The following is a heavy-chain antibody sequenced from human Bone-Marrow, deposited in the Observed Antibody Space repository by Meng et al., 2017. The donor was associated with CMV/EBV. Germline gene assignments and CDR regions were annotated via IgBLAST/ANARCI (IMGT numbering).Heavy chain of an antibody. CDR3: ARKRLIAAAGTENWFDP. V-gene: IGHV3-7*01. Sequence: GESLKISCAASGFSFSGYWMSWVRQAPGKGLEWVANIKQDGSEKYYVDSVKGRFTISRDNAKNSLYLQMNSLRAEDTAVYYCARKRLIAAAGTENWFDPWGQGTLVTFSS. D-gene: IGHD6-13*01. CDR2: IKQDGSEK. CDR1: GFSFSGYW. J-gene: IGHJ5*02.